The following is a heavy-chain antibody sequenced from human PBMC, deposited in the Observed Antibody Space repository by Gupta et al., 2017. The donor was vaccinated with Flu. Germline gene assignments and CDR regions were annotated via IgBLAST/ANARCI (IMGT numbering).Heavy chain of an antibody. D-gene: IGHD4-17*01. CDR1: DYIFGSYA. CDR3: AKIVATTVTGYGLNV. V-gene: IGHV3-23*01. Sequence: EVQLLDSGGGLLQPGGSLRLSCAASDYIFGSYAMSWVRQTPGKGLEWLSVISDSGRSTIYADAGKCRFTISRDNARNRVYVQITRLRAEETAVYYCAKIVATTVTGYGLNVGGQGTTVTVSS. CDR2: ISDSGRST. J-gene: IGHJ6*02.